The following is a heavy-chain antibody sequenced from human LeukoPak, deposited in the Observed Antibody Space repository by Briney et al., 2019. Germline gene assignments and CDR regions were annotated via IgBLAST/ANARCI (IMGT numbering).Heavy chain of an antibody. V-gene: IGHV1-8*01. J-gene: IGHJ4*02. CDR1: GYTFTSYD. Sequence: ASVKVSCKASGYTFTSYDINWVRQAPGQGLEWMGWMNPNSGNTDYAQKFQGRVTMASNTSISTAYMELSSLRSEDTAVYYCARGLSRAPDYYDSSGYQDYWGQGTLVTVSS. CDR2: MNPNSGNT. D-gene: IGHD3-22*01. CDR3: ARGLSRAPDYYDSSGYQDY.